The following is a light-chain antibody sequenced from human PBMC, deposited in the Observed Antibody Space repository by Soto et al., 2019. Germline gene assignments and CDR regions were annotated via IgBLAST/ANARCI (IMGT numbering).Light chain of an antibody. CDR1: ISNIGRNS. CDR2: RSD. V-gene: IGLV1-47*01. CDR3: ASWDDSLRAVV. Sequence: QSVLAQPPSASGTPGQRVTISCSGSISNIGRNSVFRYQHLPGTAPRLLIIRSDQRPSGVPDRFSGSKSGTSASLAISGLRSEDEADYYCASWDDSLRAVVFGGGTKLTVL. J-gene: IGLJ3*02.